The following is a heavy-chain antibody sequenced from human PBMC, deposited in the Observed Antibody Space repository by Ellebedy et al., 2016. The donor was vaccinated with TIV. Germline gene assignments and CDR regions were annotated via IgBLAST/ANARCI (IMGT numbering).Heavy chain of an antibody. J-gene: IGHJ4*02. CDR1: GFTFSSSA. CDR2: IRSGGDT. CDR3: ATTSGYGTGWFGRNDH. Sequence: PGGSLRLSCAASGFTFSSSAMSWVRHAPGKGLERVSSIRSGGDTSYAGSVKGRFSISRDNSESTLYLQMNNLRVEDTAVYYCATTSGYGTGWFGRNDHWGQGTLVTVSS. V-gene: IGHV3-23*01. D-gene: IGHD6-19*01.